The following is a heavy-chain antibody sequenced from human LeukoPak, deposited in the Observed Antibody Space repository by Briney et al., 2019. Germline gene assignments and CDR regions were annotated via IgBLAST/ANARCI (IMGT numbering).Heavy chain of an antibody. J-gene: IGHJ3*02. CDR3: AKHPVFDI. CDR1: GFAFSSYW. CDR2: INSDGTGT. Sequence: QTGGSLRLSCAASGFAFSSYWMHWVRQAPGKGPVWVSRINSDGTGTMYADSVKGRFTISRDNAKNTLYLQMNSLRAEDTAVYYCAKHPVFDIWGQGTMVTVSS. V-gene: IGHV3-74*03.